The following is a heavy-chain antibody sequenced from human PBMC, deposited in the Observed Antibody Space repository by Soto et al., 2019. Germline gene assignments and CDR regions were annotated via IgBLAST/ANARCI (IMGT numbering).Heavy chain of an antibody. V-gene: IGHV5-51*01. CDR3: ARKDIAGNSVDF. CDR1: GYSFTTYW. J-gene: IGHJ4*02. D-gene: IGHD6-13*01. CDR2: IYPGDSDT. Sequence: PGESLTISCKASGYSFTTYWLGWVRQMRGKGLEWMGIIYPGDSDTRYSPSFQGQVTISADKSISTAYLQWSSLKASDSAMFYCARKDIAGNSVDFWGQGTLVTVSS.